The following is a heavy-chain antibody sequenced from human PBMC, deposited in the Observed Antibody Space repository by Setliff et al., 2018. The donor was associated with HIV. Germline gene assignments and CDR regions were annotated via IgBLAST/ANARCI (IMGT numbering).Heavy chain of an antibody. D-gene: IGHD6-19*01. V-gene: IGHV3-23*01. J-gene: IGHJ4*02. CDR3: AKDYSSGWFDY. Sequence: PGGSLRLSCAASGFTFNTYAVTWVRQAPGKGLEWVSVISADGLTTFYADSVKGRFTISRDNSKDTLYLQMNSLRAEDTAVYYCAKDYSSGWFDYWGQGTLVTVSS. CDR1: GFTFNTYA. CDR2: ISADGLTT.